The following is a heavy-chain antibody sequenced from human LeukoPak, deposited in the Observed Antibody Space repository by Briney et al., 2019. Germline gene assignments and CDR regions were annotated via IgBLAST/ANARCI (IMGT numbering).Heavy chain of an antibody. D-gene: IGHD4-23*01. CDR1: GDSISSYY. CDR2: IYSSGST. CDR3: ASTVVKGVGFDY. Sequence: SETLSLTCTVSGDSISSYYWNWIRQPAGKGLEWIGRIYSSGSTNYNPSLKSRVTISVDTSKNQFSLKLSSVTAADTAVYYCASTVVKGVGFDYWGQGTLVTVSS. V-gene: IGHV4-4*07. J-gene: IGHJ4*02.